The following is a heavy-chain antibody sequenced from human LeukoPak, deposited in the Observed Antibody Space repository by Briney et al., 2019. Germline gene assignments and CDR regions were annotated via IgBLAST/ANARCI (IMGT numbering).Heavy chain of an antibody. CDR3: AKEPYSSSGSRYWFDP. V-gene: IGHV3-21*04. CDR1: EFTFSSYS. Sequence: PGGSLRLSCAASEFTFSSYSMNWVRQAPGKGLEWVSSISSSSSYIYYADSVKGRFTISRDNSKNTLYLQMNSLRAEDTAVYYCAKEPYSSSGSRYWFDPWGQGTLVTVSS. CDR2: ISSSSSYI. J-gene: IGHJ5*02. D-gene: IGHD6-13*01.